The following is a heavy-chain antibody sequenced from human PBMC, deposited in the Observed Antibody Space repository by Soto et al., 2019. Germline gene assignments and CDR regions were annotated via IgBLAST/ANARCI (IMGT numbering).Heavy chain of an antibody. D-gene: IGHD2-2*01. CDR1: GYIFINYG. CDR2: ISGYNGNT. Sequence: ASVKVSCKASGYIFINYGITWVRQAPGQGLEWMGWISGYNGNTKYTDKLQGRVTMTTDTSTTTAYMELRSLRSDDTAVYYCARDEVPAANWLDRWGQGTLVTVSS. J-gene: IGHJ5*02. CDR3: ARDEVPAANWLDR. V-gene: IGHV1-18*01.